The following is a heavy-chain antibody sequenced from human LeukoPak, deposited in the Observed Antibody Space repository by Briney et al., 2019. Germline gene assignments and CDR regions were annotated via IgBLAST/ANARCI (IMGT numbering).Heavy chain of an antibody. Sequence: GGSLRLSCAASGFTINNYGMSWVRQTPGKGLEWVSGISGSGGSTYYADSVKGRFIISRDNSKKTMYLQMNSLRAEDTAVYYCARDLGALDYWGQGTLVTVSS. J-gene: IGHJ4*02. CDR1: GFTINNYG. CDR2: ISGSGGST. CDR3: ARDLGALDY. V-gene: IGHV3-23*01.